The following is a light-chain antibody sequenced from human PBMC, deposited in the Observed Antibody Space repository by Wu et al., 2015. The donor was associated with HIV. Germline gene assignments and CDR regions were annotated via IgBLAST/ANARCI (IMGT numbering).Light chain of an antibody. CDR1: ETVINS. Sequence: IVLTQSPVILSLSPGERATLSCRASETVINSLAWYQQRPGQAPRLLIYDASKRVSGIPDRFRGSGFGTDFTLTISNLDPEDFAVYYCQQRSNSPLTFGRGHGW. V-gene: IGKV3-11*01. J-gene: IGKJ5*01. CDR2: DAS. CDR3: QQRSNSPLT.